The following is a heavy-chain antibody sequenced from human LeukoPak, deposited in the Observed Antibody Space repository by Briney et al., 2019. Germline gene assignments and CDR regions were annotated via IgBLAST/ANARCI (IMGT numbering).Heavy chain of an antibody. CDR2: INSGGTTT. CDR3: LRGDSRDF. V-gene: IGHV3-21*06. CDR1: GFAFSTYT. Sequence: PGGSLRLSCAACGFAFSTYTMNWARQAPGKGLEWVASINSGGTTTHYVDSVKGRFTISRDNAQNVLYLQMNGLRVDDAAVYYCLRGDSRDFWGQGTLVTVSS. J-gene: IGHJ4*02. D-gene: IGHD3-22*01.